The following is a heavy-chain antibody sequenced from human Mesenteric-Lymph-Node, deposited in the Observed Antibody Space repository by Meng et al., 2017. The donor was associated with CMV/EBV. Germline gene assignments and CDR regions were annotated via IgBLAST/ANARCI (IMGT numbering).Heavy chain of an antibody. V-gene: IGHV3-11*04. D-gene: IGHD2-2*01. J-gene: IGHJ6*02. CDR2: ISSSGSTI. CDR3: ARFCTSASCYDYYYSGMDV. CDR1: GFTFSDYY. Sequence: LSLTCAASGFTFSDYYMSWIRQAPGKGLEWVSYISSSGSTIYYADSVKGRFTISRDNAKNSLYLQMNGLRAEDTAVYYCARFCTSASCYDYYYSGMDVWGQGTAVTVSS.